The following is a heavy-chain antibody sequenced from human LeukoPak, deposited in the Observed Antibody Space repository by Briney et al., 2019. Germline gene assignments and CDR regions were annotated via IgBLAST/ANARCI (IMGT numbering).Heavy chain of an antibody. CDR1: GYTFTSYG. CDR3: ARVGSIWVSYGMDV. V-gene: IGHV1-18*01. D-gene: IGHD3-16*01. CDR2: ISAYNGST. Sequence: ASVKVSCKASGYTFTSYGISWVRQAPGQGLEWMGWISAYNGSTNYAQKLQGRVTMTTDTSTSTAYMELRSLRSDDTAVYYCARVGSIWVSYGMDVWGQGTTVTVSS. J-gene: IGHJ6*02.